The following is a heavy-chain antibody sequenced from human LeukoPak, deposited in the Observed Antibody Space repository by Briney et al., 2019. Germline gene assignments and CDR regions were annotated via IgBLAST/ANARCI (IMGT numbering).Heavy chain of an antibody. CDR2: ISGSGTLT. Sequence: SGGSLRLSCAASGFTFADYAMAWVRQTPGKGLEWISAISGSGTLTYYADSVKGRFTISRDNSKNVVHAQMNSLRPEDTALYYCVKELYVTAPFGVAGSWGQGVLVSVSS. J-gene: IGHJ1*01. CDR3: VKELYVTAPFGVAGS. V-gene: IGHV3-23*01. CDR1: GFTFADYA. D-gene: IGHD2-8*01.